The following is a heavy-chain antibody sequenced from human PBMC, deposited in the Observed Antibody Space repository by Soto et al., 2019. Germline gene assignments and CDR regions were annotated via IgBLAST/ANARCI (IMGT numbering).Heavy chain of an antibody. V-gene: IGHV3-30*18. CDR3: AKGALWFGELFIRPDAFDI. Sequence: GGSLRLSCAASGFTFSSYGMHWVRQAPGKGLEWVAVISYDGSNKYYADSVKGRFTISRDNSKNTLYLQMNSLRAEDTAVYYCAKGALWFGELFIRPDAFDIWGQGTMVTVSS. J-gene: IGHJ3*02. CDR2: ISYDGSNK. D-gene: IGHD3-10*01. CDR1: GFTFSSYG.